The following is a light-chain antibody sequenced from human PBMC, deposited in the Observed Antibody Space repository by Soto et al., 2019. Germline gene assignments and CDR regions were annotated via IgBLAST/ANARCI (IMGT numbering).Light chain of an antibody. J-gene: IGKJ3*01. CDR2: AAS. CDR1: QSISSY. V-gene: IGKV1-39*01. Sequence: IQMTQSPSSLSASVGDRVTITCRASQSISSYLNWYQQKPGKAPKLLIYAASSLQSGVPSRFSGSGSGTDFTLTISSLQPEDSATYYCQQSYSTRFTFGPGTKVDIK. CDR3: QQSYSTRFT.